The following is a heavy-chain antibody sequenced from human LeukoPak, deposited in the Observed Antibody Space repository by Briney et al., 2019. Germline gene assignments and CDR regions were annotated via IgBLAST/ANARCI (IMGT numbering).Heavy chain of an antibody. Sequence: SETLSLTCTVSGGSISSYYWSWIRQPPGKGLEWIGYIYYSGSTNYNPSLKSRVTISVDTSKNQFSLKLSSVTAADTAVYYCAIDKGGYFDYWGQGTLVTVSS. J-gene: IGHJ4*02. CDR2: IYYSGST. CDR1: GGSISSYY. V-gene: IGHV4-59*01. CDR3: AIDKGGYFDY.